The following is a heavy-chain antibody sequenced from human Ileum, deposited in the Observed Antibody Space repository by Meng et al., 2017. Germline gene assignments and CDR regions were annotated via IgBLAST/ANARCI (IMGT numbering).Heavy chain of an antibody. D-gene: IGHD3-22*01. CDR2: ISRSSNYI. CDR1: GFTFSDYS. Sequence: GGSLRLSYTTSGFTFSDYSMSWVRQAPGKGLEWVSSISRSSNYIYHADSVKGRLTISRDNAKNSLYLQMNSLRSEDTAVYYCAREGIYDTTAYYNPDYWGQGTLVTVSS. J-gene: IGHJ4*02. V-gene: IGHV3-21*01. CDR3: AREGIYDTTAYYNPDY.